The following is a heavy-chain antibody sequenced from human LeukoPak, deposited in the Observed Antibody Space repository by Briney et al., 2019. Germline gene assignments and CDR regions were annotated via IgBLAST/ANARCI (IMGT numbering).Heavy chain of an antibody. CDR3: ARDHHYDSSGYDY. CDR1: GFTFSSYS. D-gene: IGHD3-22*01. J-gene: IGHJ4*02. Sequence: PGGSLRLSCAASGFTFSSYSMNWVRQAQGKGLEWLSAISSSSSYIYYADSVKGRFTISRDNAKNSLYLQMNSLRAEDTAAYYCARDHHYDSSGYDYWGQGTLVTVSS. CDR2: ISSSSSYI. V-gene: IGHV3-21*01.